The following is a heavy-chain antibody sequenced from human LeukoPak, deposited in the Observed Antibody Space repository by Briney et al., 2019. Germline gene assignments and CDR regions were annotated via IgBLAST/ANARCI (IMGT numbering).Heavy chain of an antibody. V-gene: IGHV4-30-4*08. CDR2: IYYSGST. D-gene: IGHD3-3*01. CDR1: GGSISSGDYY. Sequence: PSQTLSLTCTVSGGSISSGDYYWSWIRQPPGKGLEWIGYIYYSGSTYYNPSLKSRVTISVDTSKNQFSLKLSSVTAADTAVYYCARALRFLEWLPDYWGQGTLVTVSS. J-gene: IGHJ4*02. CDR3: ARALRFLEWLPDY.